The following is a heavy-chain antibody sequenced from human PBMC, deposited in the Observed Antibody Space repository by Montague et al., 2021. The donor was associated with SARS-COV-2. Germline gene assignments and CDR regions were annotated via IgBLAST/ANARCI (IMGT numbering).Heavy chain of an antibody. Sequence: TLSLTCTVSGGSISAGYYWTWIRQIPGKGLEWIGYIYYSGSTYYNPALKSRVIMSIDTSKHQFSLQVSSVTAADTAPYFCASAIAVADTHYYYYGMDVWGQGTTVTVSS. V-gene: IGHV4-31*03. CDR2: IYYSGST. D-gene: IGHD6-19*01. CDR3: ASAIAVADTHYYYYGMDV. J-gene: IGHJ6*02. CDR1: GGSISAGYY.